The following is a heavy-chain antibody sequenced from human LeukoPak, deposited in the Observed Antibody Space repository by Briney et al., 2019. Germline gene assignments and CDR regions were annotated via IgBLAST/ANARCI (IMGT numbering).Heavy chain of an antibody. Sequence: SEPLSLTCTVCGGSIRSHYWRWMRQPPGKGMEWIGYIYYSGSTNCNPPLTRRVTISVYPSKDQFSLTLSSVTAAATAVCYRARDGGPFSGLRGGDNSAYYGIDVWGQGTTVTVSS. J-gene: IGHJ6*02. CDR1: GGSIRSHY. D-gene: IGHD2-21*02. CDR2: IYYSGST. CDR3: ARDGGPFSGLRGGDNSAYYGIDV. V-gene: IGHV4-59*11.